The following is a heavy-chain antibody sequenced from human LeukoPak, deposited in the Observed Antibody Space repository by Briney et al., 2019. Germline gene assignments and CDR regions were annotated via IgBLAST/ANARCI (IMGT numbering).Heavy chain of an antibody. CDR3: ARTRITMIVVAPFDY. Sequence: GASVKVSCKASGGTFSSYAISWVRQAPGQGLEWMGGIIPIFGTANYAQKFQGRVTITADESTSTAYMELSSLRSEDTAVYYCARTRITMIVVAPFDYWGQGTLVTVSS. CDR1: GGTFSSYA. CDR2: IIPIFGTA. D-gene: IGHD3-22*01. J-gene: IGHJ4*02. V-gene: IGHV1-69*01.